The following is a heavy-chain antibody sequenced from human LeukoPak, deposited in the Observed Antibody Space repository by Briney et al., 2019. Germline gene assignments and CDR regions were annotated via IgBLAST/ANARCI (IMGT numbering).Heavy chain of an antibody. CDR2: ISYDGSNK. Sequence: PGRSLRLSCAASGFTFSSYGMHWVRQAPGKGLEWVAVISYDGSNKYYADSVKGRFTISRDNSKNTLYLQMNSLRAEDTAVYYCAGAREGVGGWFDPWGQGTLVTVSS. CDR1: GFTFSSYG. V-gene: IGHV3-30*03. D-gene: IGHD2-15*01. J-gene: IGHJ5*02. CDR3: AGAREGVGGWFDP.